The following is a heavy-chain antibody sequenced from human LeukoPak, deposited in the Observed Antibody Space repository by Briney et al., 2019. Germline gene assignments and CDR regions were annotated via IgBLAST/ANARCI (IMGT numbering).Heavy chain of an antibody. CDR1: GYTFTSYD. CDR2: ISAYNGNT. D-gene: IGHD2-2*01. J-gene: IGHJ6*02. CDR3: ARESRSRMDV. Sequence: ASVKVSCKASGYTFTSYDINWVRQATGQGLEWMGWISAYNGNTNYAQKLQGRVTMTTDTSTSTAYMELRSLRSDDTAVYYCARESRSRMDVWGQGTTVTVSS. V-gene: IGHV1-18*01.